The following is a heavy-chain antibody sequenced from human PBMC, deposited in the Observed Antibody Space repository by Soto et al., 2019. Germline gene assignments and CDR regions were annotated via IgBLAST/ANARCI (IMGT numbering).Heavy chain of an antibody. CDR3: AKNRGGGSYTNWPFAV. CDR2: IHGDGDYS. D-gene: IGHD1-26*01. Sequence: EVQLLDSGGGLVQPGGSLRLSCAASGFMFSCCAMSWVRQAPGKGLEWVSTIHGDGDYSHYTDSVEGRFTISRDNSRNTLYLQMNSLRGDDTAVYYCAKNRGGGSYTNWPFAVWGRGTLVTVSS. J-gene: IGHJ2*01. V-gene: IGHV3-23*01. CDR1: GFMFSCCA.